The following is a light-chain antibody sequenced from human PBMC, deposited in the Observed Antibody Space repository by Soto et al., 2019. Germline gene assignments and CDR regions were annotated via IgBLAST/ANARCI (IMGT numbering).Light chain of an antibody. CDR2: AAS. CDR3: QQLITSPFT. CDR1: QGIRSY. V-gene: IGKV1-9*01. Sequence: DIQLTQSPSFLSAPIGDRVTITCRASQGIRSYIAWYQKKPGKAPELLIYAASTLQSGVPPRFSGSGSGTEFTLTISSLWPEDSATYYCQQLITSPFTFGPGTKVDVK. J-gene: IGKJ3*01.